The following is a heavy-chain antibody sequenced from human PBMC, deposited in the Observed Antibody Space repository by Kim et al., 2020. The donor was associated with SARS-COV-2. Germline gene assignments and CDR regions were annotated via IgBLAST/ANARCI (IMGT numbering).Heavy chain of an antibody. CDR3: AKVEITFGGVIVSFDY. D-gene: IGHD3-16*02. Sequence: GGSLRLSCAASGFTFSSYAMSWVRQAPGKGLEWVSAISGSGGSTYYADSVKGRFTISRDNSKNTLYLQMNSLRAEDTAVYYCAKVEITFGGVIVSFDYWGQGALATVSS. V-gene: IGHV3-23*01. CDR1: GFTFSSYA. J-gene: IGHJ4*02. CDR2: ISGSGGST.